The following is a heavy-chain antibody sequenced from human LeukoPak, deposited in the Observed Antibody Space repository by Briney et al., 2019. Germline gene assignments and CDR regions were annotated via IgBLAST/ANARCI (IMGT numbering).Heavy chain of an antibody. Sequence: PGGSLRLSCAASGFTFSSYWMSWVRQAPGKGLEWVSYISSSGSTIYYADSVKGRFTISRDNAKNSLYLQMNSLRAEDTAVYYCARDLHAAGIGGGERYYYYGMDVWGQGTTVTVSS. CDR2: ISSSGSTI. D-gene: IGHD6-13*01. CDR3: ARDLHAAGIGGGERYYYYGMDV. J-gene: IGHJ6*02. CDR1: GFTFSSYW. V-gene: IGHV3-48*04.